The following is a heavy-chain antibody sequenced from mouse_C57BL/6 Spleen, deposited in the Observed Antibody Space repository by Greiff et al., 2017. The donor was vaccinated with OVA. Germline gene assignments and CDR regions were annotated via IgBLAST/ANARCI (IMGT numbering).Heavy chain of an antibody. CDR3: ARDGYGSSYDFDY. D-gene: IGHD1-1*01. V-gene: IGHV1-42*01. Sequence: VQLQQSGPELVKPGASVKISCKASGYSFPGYYMNWVKQSPETSLEWIGEITPSTGGTTYNQKFKAKATLTVDKSSSTAYMQLKSLTSEDSAVYYCARDGYGSSYDFDYWGQGTTLTVSS. CDR1: GYSFPGYY. CDR2: ITPSTGGT. J-gene: IGHJ2*01.